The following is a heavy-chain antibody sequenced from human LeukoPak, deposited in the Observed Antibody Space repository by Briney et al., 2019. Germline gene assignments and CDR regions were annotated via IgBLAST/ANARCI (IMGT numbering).Heavy chain of an antibody. CDR1: GGSFSGYY. D-gene: IGHD3-9*01. V-gene: IGHV4-31*11. CDR3: ARRRRDYDILTGYFPDAFDI. Sequence: SETLSLTCAVYGGSFSGYYWSWIRQHPGKGLEWIGYIYYSGSTYYNPSLKSRVTISVDTSKNQFSLKLSSVTAADTAVYYCARRRRDYDILTGYFPDAFDIWGQGTMVTVSS. CDR2: IYYSGST. J-gene: IGHJ3*02.